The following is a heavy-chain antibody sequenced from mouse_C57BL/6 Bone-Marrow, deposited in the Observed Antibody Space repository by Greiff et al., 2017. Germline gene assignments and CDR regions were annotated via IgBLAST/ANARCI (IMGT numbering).Heavy chain of an antibody. J-gene: IGHJ3*01. CDR3: TREELYYAVYAY. D-gene: IGHD1-1*01. CDR2: IRNKSNNHAT. V-gene: IGHV6-6*01. Sequence: EVQLVESGGGLVQPGGSMKLSCAASGFTFSDAWMDWVRQSPEKGLEWVAEIRNKSNNHATYYAVSLKGRFTISRDDSKSSVYLQMNSLRAEVTGIYYCTREELYYAVYAYWGQGTLVTVSA. CDR1: GFTFSDAW.